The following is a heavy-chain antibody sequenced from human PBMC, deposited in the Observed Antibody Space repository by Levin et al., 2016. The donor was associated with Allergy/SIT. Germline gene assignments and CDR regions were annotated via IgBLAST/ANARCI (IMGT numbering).Heavy chain of an antibody. V-gene: IGHV4-38-2*01. CDR2: IHENGAT. CDR1: GYSISSGQY. Sequence: SETLSLTCAVSGYSISSGQYWAWIRQSPGKGLEWIGIGSIHENGATYYNPSLKSRVTISVDTSKNQFSLKLSSVTAADTAVYYCARDRFFEYGTTSNAFDVWGQGTMVTVSS. J-gene: IGHJ3*01. D-gene: IGHD6-6*01. CDR3: ARDRFFEYGTTSNAFDV.